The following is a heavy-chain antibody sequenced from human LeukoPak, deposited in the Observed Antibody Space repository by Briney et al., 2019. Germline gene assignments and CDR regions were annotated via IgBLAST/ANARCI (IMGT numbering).Heavy chain of an antibody. V-gene: IGHV3-48*03. Sequence: PGGSLRLSCAASGLAFSSYEMNWVRQAPGKGLEWISYISDNGVTKYYADSVKGRFTISRDNAKNSLYLQMNSLSAEDTAVYYCAGELGYCSGGDYWGQGTLVTVSS. CDR1: GLAFSSYE. CDR3: AGELGYCSGGDY. CDR2: ISDNGVTK. J-gene: IGHJ4*02. D-gene: IGHD2-15*01.